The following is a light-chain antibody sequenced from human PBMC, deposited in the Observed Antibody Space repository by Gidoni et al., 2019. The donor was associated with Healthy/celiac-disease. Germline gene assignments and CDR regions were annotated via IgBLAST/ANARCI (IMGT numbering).Light chain of an antibody. CDR3: LQDYHYPWT. CDR1: QGIRND. V-gene: IGKV1-6*01. Sequence: AIQMTQSPSSLSASVGDRVTITCRASQGIRNDLGWYQQKPGKAPKLLIYAASSLQSGVPSRFIGSGSGTDFTLTLRSLQPEDFATYYFLQDYHYPWTFGQGTKVEIK. CDR2: AAS. J-gene: IGKJ1*01.